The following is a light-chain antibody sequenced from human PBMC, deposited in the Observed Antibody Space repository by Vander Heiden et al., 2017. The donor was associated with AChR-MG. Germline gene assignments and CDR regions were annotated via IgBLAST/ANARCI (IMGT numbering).Light chain of an antibody. CDR1: QSVGSQ. V-gene: IGKV3-15*01. Sequence: EIGMTQFPATLSVSPGEGATLSCRASQSVGSQLLWYQQKPGQAPRLVIYGVSTRATGIPARFSGSGSGTEFTLTISSLQFEDFAVYYCQQYTDWPYTFGQGTKLEVK. J-gene: IGKJ2*01. CDR2: GVS. CDR3: QQYTDWPYT.